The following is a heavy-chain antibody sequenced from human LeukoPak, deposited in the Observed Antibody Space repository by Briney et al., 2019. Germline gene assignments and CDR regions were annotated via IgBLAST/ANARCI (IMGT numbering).Heavy chain of an antibody. D-gene: IGHD2/OR15-2a*01. CDR3: AKDLYPDYFNYGMDV. CDR2: IRYDGSNK. Sequence: GGSLRLSCAASGFTFSSYNMNWVRQAPGKGLEWVAFIRYDGSNKYYADSVKGRFTISRDNSKNTLYLQMNSLRAEDTAVYYCAKDLYPDYFNYGMDVWGQGTTVTVSS. V-gene: IGHV3-30*02. CDR1: GFTFSSYN. J-gene: IGHJ6*02.